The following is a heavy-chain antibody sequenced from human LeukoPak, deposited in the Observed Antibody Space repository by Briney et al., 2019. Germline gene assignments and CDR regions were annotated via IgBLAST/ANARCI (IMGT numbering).Heavy chain of an antibody. Sequence: GGSLRLSCAASGFTFSSYGMRWVRQAPGKGLEWVAFIRYDGSNKYYADSVKGRFTISRDNSKNTLYLQMNSLRAEDTAVYYCAKDLLASSGSYLDYWGQGTLVTVSS. J-gene: IGHJ4*02. V-gene: IGHV3-30*02. CDR1: GFTFSSYG. D-gene: IGHD3-10*01. CDR3: AKDLLASSGSYLDY. CDR2: IRYDGSNK.